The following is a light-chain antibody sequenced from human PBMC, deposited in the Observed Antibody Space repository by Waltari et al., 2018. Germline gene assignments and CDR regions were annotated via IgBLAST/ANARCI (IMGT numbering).Light chain of an antibody. V-gene: IGKV3-11*01. J-gene: IGKJ1*01. CDR1: KSGSSQ. CDR3: QQCNNSPPT. Sequence: EIVLTQSPATLSLSPGEGDTLHCRASKSGSSQLVWYQHKRGQAPRLLIYDASNRATGIPARFSGSGSGTDFTLTISSLEPEDFAVYYCQQCNNSPPTFGQGTKVEIK. CDR2: DAS.